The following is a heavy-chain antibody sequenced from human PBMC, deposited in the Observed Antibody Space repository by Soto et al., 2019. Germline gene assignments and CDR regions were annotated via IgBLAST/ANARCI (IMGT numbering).Heavy chain of an antibody. J-gene: IGHJ4*02. D-gene: IGHD2-2*01. CDR1: GGSISINIYH. CDR2: IYNSGRT. V-gene: IGHV4-39*01. Sequence: LSLTCTVSGGSISINIYHWGWIRQPPGKGLEWIGRIYNSGRTYYNASLKSRVSISIDTSKNQFSLKLTSVTAADTAVYYCARHPVYATGWQIDYWGQGALVTVSS. CDR3: ARHPVYATGWQIDY.